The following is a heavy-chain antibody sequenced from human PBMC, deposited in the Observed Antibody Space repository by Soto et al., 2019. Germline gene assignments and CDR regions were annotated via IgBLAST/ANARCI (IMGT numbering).Heavy chain of an antibody. CDR2: ISYDGSNK. D-gene: IGHD4-17*01. CDR1: GFTFSSYA. Sequence: GGSLRLSCAASGFTFSSYAMHWVRQAPGKGLEWVAVISYDGSNKYYADSVKGRFTISRDNSKNTLSLRMDSLRADDTAVYFCARRPVTYYFDYWGQGTLVTVSS. CDR3: ARRPVTYYFDY. V-gene: IGHV3-30-3*01. J-gene: IGHJ4*02.